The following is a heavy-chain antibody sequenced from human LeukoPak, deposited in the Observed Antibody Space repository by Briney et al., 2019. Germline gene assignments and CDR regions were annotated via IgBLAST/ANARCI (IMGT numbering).Heavy chain of an antibody. J-gene: IGHJ4*02. D-gene: IGHD3-22*01. CDR1: GGSISSGGYS. Sequence: KSSETLSLTCAVSGGSISSGGYSWSRIRQPPGKGLEWIGYIYHSGSTYYNPSLKSRVTISVDRSKNQFSLKLSSVTAADTAVYYCARAPYYYDSSGYSPFDYWGQGTLVTVSS. CDR2: IYHSGST. V-gene: IGHV4-30-2*01. CDR3: ARAPYYYDSSGYSPFDY.